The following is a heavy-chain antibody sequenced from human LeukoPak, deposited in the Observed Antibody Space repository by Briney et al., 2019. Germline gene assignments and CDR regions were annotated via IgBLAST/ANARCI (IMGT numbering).Heavy chain of an antibody. V-gene: IGHV3-15*01. D-gene: IGHD6-13*01. CDR3: ATDRLPRIAAAGTDSLFDY. Sequence: GGSLRLSCAASGFTFSNAWMSWVRQAPGKGLEWVGRIKSKTDGGTTDCAAAVKGRFTISRDDSKNTLYLQMNSLKTEDTAVYYCATDRLPRIAAAGTDSLFDYWGQGTLVTVSS. CDR2: IKSKTDGGTT. CDR1: GFTFSNAW. J-gene: IGHJ4*02.